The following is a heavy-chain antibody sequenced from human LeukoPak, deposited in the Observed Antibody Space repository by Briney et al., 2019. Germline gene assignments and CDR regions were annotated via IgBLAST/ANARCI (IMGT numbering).Heavy chain of an antibody. Sequence: PSETLSLTCGVSGGSISSYYWSWIRQPPGKGLEWIGYIYYSGSTNYNPSLKSRVTISVDTSKNQFSLKLSSVTAADTAVYYCARVTYYYDFWSGYRTAGVAFDIWGQGTMVTVSS. V-gene: IGHV4-59*01. CDR2: IYYSGST. D-gene: IGHD3-3*01. J-gene: IGHJ3*02. CDR1: GGSISSYY. CDR3: ARVTYYYDFWSGYRTAGVAFDI.